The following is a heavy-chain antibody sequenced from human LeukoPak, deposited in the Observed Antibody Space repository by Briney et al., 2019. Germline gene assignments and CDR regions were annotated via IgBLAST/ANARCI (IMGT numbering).Heavy chain of an antibody. CDR3: AKDLRITMVRGVDY. Sequence: GGTLRLSCAASGFTFSHYGMSWVRQAPGKGLEWVSAISGSGYSTYYADSVKGRFTISRDNSKNTLYLQMNSLRAEDTAVYYCAKDLRITMVRGVDYWGQGTLVTVSS. V-gene: IGHV3-23*01. D-gene: IGHD3-10*01. CDR1: GFTFSHYG. CDR2: ISGSGYST. J-gene: IGHJ4*02.